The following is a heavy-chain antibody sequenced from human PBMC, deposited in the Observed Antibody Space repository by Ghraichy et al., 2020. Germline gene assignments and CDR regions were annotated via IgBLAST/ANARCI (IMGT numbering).Heavy chain of an antibody. CDR3: ARTVVVAATPGNWFDP. V-gene: IGHV4-34*01. CDR1: GGSFSGYY. D-gene: IGHD2-15*01. J-gene: IGHJ5*02. Sequence: ESLNISCAVYGGSFSGYYWSWIRQPPGKGLEWIGEINHSGSTNYNPSLKSRVTISVDTSKNQFSLKLSSVTAADTAVYYCARTVVVAATPGNWFDPWGQGTLVTVSS. CDR2: INHSGST.